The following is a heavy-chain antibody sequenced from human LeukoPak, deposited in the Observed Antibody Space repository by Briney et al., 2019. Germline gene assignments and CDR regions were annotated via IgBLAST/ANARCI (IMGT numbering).Heavy chain of an antibody. D-gene: IGHD3-10*01. CDR1: GYTFTGYY. J-gene: IGHJ4*02. CDR2: INPNSGGT. V-gene: IGHV1-2*02. Sequence: GASVNVSCKASGYTFTGYYMHWVRQAPGQGLAWMGWINPNSGGTNYAQKFQGRVTMTRDTSISTAYMELSRLRSDDTAVYYCARVDVPWFGKLPRLDYWGRGTLVTVSS. CDR3: ARVDVPWFGKLPRLDY.